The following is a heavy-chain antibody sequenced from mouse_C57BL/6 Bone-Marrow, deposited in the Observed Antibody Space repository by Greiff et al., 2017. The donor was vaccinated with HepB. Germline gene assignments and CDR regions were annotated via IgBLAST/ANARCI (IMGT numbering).Heavy chain of an antibody. V-gene: IGHV1-26*01. J-gene: IGHJ2*01. CDR3: AWNYGHY. CDR1: GYTFTDYY. D-gene: IGHD1-1*02. CDR2: INPNNGGT. Sequence: EVQLQQSGPELVKPGASVKISCKASGYTFTDYYMNWVKQSHGKSLEWIGDINPNNGGTSYNQKFKGKATLTVDKSSSTAYMELRSLTSEDSAVYYCAWNYGHYWGQGTTLTVSS.